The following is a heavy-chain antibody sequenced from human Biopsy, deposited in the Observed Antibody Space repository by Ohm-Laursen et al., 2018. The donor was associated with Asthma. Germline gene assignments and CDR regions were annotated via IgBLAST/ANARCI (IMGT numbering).Heavy chain of an antibody. CDR2: IYSGDNT. CDR1: GFSVSTKY. D-gene: IGHD5-24*01. Sequence: SLRLSCAATGFSVSTKYMSWVRQAPGKGLEWVSLIYSGDNTYYADSVKDRFTISRDHSKLYLQMNNLRAEDTAVYHCARISRLGYNSLDYGMDVWGQGTTVTVSS. V-gene: IGHV3-53*01. CDR3: ARISRLGYNSLDYGMDV. J-gene: IGHJ6*02.